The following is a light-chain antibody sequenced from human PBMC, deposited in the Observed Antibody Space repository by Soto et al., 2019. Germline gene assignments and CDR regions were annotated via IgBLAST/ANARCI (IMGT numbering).Light chain of an antibody. CDR2: RAS. J-gene: IGKJ1*01. Sequence: DIQMTQSPSTLSASIGDRVTITCRASQSISAWLAWYQQKPGKAPKLLIYRASNLENGVPSRFSGSGSGTEFTLTISSLQPDDFATYYCQQYNGYSRAFGQGTKVEIK. CDR1: QSISAW. CDR3: QQYNGYSRA. V-gene: IGKV1-5*03.